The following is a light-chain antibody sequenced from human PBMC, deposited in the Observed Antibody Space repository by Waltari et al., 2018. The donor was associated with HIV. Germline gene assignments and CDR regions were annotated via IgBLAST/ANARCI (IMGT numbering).Light chain of an antibody. Sequence: QSALTQPPSASGSPGQSVTLSCTGTSSDVGGYNYVSWYQQHPGNAPKLIIYEVTKRPSGVPDRFSGSKSGNTASLTVSGLQAEDEADYYCSSYAGSNKLVFGGGTKLTVV. J-gene: IGLJ2*01. CDR2: EVT. CDR3: SSYAGSNKLV. CDR1: SSDVGGYNY. V-gene: IGLV2-8*01.